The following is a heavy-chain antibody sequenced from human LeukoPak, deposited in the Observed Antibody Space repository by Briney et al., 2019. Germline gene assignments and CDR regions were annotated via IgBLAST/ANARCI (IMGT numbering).Heavy chain of an antibody. D-gene: IGHD6-13*01. CDR2: INHSGGT. Sequence: SETLSLTCAVYGGSFSGYYWSWIRQPPGKGLEWIGEINHSGGTNYNPSLKSRVTISVDTSKNQFSLKLSSVTAADTAVYYCARVGRWYGDYWGQGTLVTVSS. V-gene: IGHV4-34*01. CDR3: ARVGRWYGDY. CDR1: GGSFSGYY. J-gene: IGHJ4*02.